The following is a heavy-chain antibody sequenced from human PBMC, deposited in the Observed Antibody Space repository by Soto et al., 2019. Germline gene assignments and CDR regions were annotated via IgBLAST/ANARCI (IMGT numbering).Heavy chain of an antibody. CDR2: IIPILGIA. Sequence: QVQLVQSGAEVKKPGSSVKVSCKASGGTFSSYTISWVRQAPGQGLEWMGRIIPILGIANYAQKFQGRVTIPADKSKSTAYMELSSLRSEDTAVYYCARVAPGIAAGVNWFDPWGQGTLVTVSS. CDR3: ARVAPGIAAGVNWFDP. J-gene: IGHJ5*02. CDR1: GGTFSSYT. D-gene: IGHD6-13*01. V-gene: IGHV1-69*02.